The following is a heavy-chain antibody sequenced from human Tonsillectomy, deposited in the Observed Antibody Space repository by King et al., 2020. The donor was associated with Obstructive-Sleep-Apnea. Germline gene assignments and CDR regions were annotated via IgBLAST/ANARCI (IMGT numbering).Heavy chain of an antibody. J-gene: IGHJ4*02. D-gene: IGHD4-11*01. CDR2: IYPGDSDT. V-gene: IGHV5-51*01. CDR3: ARGHDYSDFYYFDY. Sequence: VQLVESGAEVKKPGKSLKISCKGSGYSFTSYWIGWVRQMPGKGLEWMGIIYPGDSDTRSSPSFQGQVTISPDKSISTPYLQWSRLKASDTAMYYCARGHDYSDFYYFDYWGQGTLVTVSS. CDR1: GYSFTSYW.